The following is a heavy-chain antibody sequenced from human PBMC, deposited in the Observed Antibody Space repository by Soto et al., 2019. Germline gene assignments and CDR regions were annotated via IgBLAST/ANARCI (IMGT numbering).Heavy chain of an antibody. CDR1: GTSIRSTDYY. D-gene: IGHD3-9*01. CDR2: IFYCGST. J-gene: IGHJ4*02. V-gene: IGHV4-61*05. Sequence: PSETQSLTCPVSGTSIRSTDYYWGWIRQPPGKGLEWIGYIFYCGSTNYNPSLKSRVTLSIDTSRNQLSLKLSSVTAADTAVYYCARHSPDFDWLSQFDYWGQGTLVTVSS. CDR3: ARHSPDFDWLSQFDY.